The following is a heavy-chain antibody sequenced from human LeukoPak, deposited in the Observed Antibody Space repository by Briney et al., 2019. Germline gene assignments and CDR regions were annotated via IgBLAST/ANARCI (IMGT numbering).Heavy chain of an antibody. D-gene: IGHD1-26*01. J-gene: IGHJ4*02. CDR1: GFTFSSYS. Sequence: GGSLRLSCAASGFTFSSYSMNWVRQAPGKGLEWVSSISSSSSYIYYADSVKGRFTISRDNSKNTLYLQMNSLRAEDTAVYYCARVGATSDYWGQGTLVTVSS. CDR2: ISSSSSYI. CDR3: ARVGATSDY. V-gene: IGHV3-21*01.